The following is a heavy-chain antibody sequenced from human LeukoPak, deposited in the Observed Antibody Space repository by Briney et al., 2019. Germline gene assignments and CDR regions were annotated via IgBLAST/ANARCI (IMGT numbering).Heavy chain of an antibody. CDR1: GFTFSSCA. V-gene: IGHV3-23*01. CDR3: ARMREYSGNSYPNFDY. CDR2: ITGGGGTT. J-gene: IGHJ4*02. D-gene: IGHD1-26*01. Sequence: QPGASLRLSCAASGFTFSSCAMSWVRQAPGKGLEWVSTITGGGGTTYYADSVKGRFTISRGTSKNTLFLQMNSLRAEDTAVYYCARMREYSGNSYPNFDYWGQGTLVTVSS.